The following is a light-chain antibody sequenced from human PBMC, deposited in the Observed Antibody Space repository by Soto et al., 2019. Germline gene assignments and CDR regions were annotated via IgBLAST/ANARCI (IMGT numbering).Light chain of an antibody. CDR3: QQYGTSPPIT. J-gene: IGKJ5*01. CDR1: QTVTGTF. V-gene: IGKV3-20*01. Sequence: EIVLTQSPGTLSLSPGERATLSCRASQTVTGTFLAWYQQKPGQAPRLLIYGASSRATSIPDRFSGSGSGTDFTLTISRLEPEDFAVYYCQQYGTSPPITFGQGTRLEIK. CDR2: GAS.